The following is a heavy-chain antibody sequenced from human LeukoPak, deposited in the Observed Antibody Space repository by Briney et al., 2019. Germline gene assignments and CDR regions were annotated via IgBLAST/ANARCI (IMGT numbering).Heavy chain of an antibody. D-gene: IGHD2-8*02. J-gene: IGHJ4*02. Sequence: EASVKVSCKASGGTFSSYAISWVRQAPGQGLEWMGGIIPIFGTANYAQKFQGRVTMTRDTSTSTVYMELSSLRSEDTAVYYCARVGTDGADYWGQGTLVTVSS. CDR2: IIPIFGTA. CDR1: GGTFSSYA. V-gene: IGHV1-69*05. CDR3: ARVGTDGADY.